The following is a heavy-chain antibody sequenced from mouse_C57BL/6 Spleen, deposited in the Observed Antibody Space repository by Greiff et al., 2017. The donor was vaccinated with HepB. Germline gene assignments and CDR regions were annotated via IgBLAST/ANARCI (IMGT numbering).Heavy chain of an antibody. J-gene: IGHJ3*01. V-gene: IGHV1-5*01. CDR1: GYTFTSYW. D-gene: IGHD1-1*01. Sequence: DVKLQESGTVLARPGASVKMSCKASGYTFTSYWMHWVKQRPGQGLEWIGAICPGNSDISYNQKLKGKGKLTAVTSASTAYMELSSLTNEDSAVYYCTRGHYGSSYGAYWGQGTLVTVSA. CDR3: TRGHYGSSYGAY. CDR2: ICPGNSDI.